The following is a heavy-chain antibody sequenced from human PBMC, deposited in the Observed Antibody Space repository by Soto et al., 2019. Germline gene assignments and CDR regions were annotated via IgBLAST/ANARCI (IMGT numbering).Heavy chain of an antibody. Sequence: EVQLVESGGSLVQPGGSLRLSCAASGFSFTTSWMSWVRQAPGKGLEWVANMSPDGSETYYVDSVKGRFTISRDNAKSSRYRQMDSLREEDMAVYYCVMPMRSSSAEYWGRGALVTVSS. D-gene: IGHD2-2*01. CDR2: MSPDGSET. J-gene: IGHJ4*02. CDR1: GFSFTTSW. CDR3: VMPMRSSSAEY. V-gene: IGHV3-7*01.